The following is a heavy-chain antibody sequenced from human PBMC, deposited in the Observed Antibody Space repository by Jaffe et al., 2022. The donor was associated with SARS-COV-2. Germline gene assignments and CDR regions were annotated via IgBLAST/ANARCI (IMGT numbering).Heavy chain of an antibody. CDR1: GYTFTSYG. V-gene: IGHV1-18*01. CDR2: ISAYNGNT. CDR3: ARDSKYYDFWSGYSRHDDAFDI. Sequence: QVQLVQSGAEVKKPGASVKVSCKASGYTFTSYGISWVRQAPGQGLEWMGWISAYNGNTNYAQKLQGRVTMTTDTSTSTAYMELRSLRSDDTAVYYCARDSKYYDFWSGYSRHDDAFDIWGQGTMVTVSS. D-gene: IGHD3-3*01. J-gene: IGHJ3*02.